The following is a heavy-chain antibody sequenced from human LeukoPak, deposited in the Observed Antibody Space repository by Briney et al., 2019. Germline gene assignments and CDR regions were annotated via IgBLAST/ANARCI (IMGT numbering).Heavy chain of an antibody. CDR1: GGSFSDYY. V-gene: IGHV4-34*01. J-gene: IGHJ3*02. Sequence: PSETLSLTCAVYGGSFSDYYWNWIRQPPGKGLEWIGEIEHSGSTKYNPSLKSRVTISVDTSKNQFSLKLSSVTAADTAVYYCARFSKITMIVVGYVPLLDAFDIWGQGTMVTVSS. CDR3: ARFSKITMIVVGYVPLLDAFDI. D-gene: IGHD3-22*01. CDR2: IEHSGST.